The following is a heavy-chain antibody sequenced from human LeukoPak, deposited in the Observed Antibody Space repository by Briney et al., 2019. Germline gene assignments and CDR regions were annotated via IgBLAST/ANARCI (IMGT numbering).Heavy chain of an antibody. CDR2: IYHSGST. D-gene: IGHD2-2*01. CDR1: GYSISSGYY. V-gene: IGHV4-38-2*01. CDR3: ARRGGYCSSTSCYWDAFDI. Sequence: SETLSLTCAVSGYSISSGYYWGWIRQPPGKGLEWIGSIYHSGSTYYNPSLKSRVTLSVDTSKNQFSLKLSSVTAADTAVYYCARRGGYCSSTSCYWDAFDIWGQGTMVTVSS. J-gene: IGHJ3*02.